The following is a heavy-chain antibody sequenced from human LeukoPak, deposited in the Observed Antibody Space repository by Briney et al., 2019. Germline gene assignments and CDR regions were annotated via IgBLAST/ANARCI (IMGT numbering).Heavy chain of an antibody. V-gene: IGHV3-7*01. D-gene: IGHD4-17*01. CDR3: ARAIYGDYAPFDY. Sequence: GGSLRLSCAASGFTFSSYWMSWVRQAPGKGLEWVANIKQDGSEKYYVDSVKGRFTISRDNAKNSLYLQMNSLRAEDTAVYYCARAIYGDYAPFDYWGQGTLVTVSS. CDR1: GFTFSSYW. CDR2: IKQDGSEK. J-gene: IGHJ4*02.